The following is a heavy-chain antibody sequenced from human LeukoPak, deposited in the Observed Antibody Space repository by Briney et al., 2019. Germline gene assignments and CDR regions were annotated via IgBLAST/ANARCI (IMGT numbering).Heavy chain of an antibody. D-gene: IGHD1-26*01. V-gene: IGHV1-69*13. J-gene: IGHJ4*02. CDR2: IIPIFGTA. Sequence: SVKVSCKASGGTFSIYAISWVRQAPGQGLEWMGGIIPIFGTANYAQKFQGRVTITADESTSTAYMELSSLRSEDTAVYYCARKSVRYSGSYPSYYFDYWGQGTLVTVSS. CDR3: ARKSVRYSGSYPSYYFDY. CDR1: GGTFSIYA.